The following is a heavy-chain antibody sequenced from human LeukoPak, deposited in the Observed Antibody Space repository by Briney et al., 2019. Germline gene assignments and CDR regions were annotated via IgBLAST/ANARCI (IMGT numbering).Heavy chain of an antibody. Sequence: GGSLRLSCAASGITFSSYAMNWVRQAPGKGLEWLPGISGSGGATYYADSAKGRFTISRDNSKNTLYLQMKSLRAEDTAVYYCAKAQCSSASCYNFDYWGQGTLVTVSS. J-gene: IGHJ4*02. CDR2: ISGSGGAT. D-gene: IGHD2-2*02. V-gene: IGHV3-23*01. CDR3: AKAQCSSASCYNFDY. CDR1: GITFSSYA.